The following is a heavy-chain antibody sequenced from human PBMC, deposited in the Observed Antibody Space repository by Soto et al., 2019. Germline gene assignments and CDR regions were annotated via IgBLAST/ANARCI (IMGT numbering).Heavy chain of an antibody. CDR1: GGTFSSYA. J-gene: IGHJ6*02. D-gene: IGHD3-3*01. V-gene: IGHV1-69*01. CDR3: ARDSITDWYYGMDV. CDR2: IIPIFGTA. Sequence: QVQLVQSGAEVKKPGSSVKVSYKASGGTFSSYAISWVRQAPGQGLEWMGGIIPIFGTANYAQKFQGRVTITADESTSTAYMELSSLRSEDTAVYYCARDSITDWYYGMDVWGQGTTVTVSS.